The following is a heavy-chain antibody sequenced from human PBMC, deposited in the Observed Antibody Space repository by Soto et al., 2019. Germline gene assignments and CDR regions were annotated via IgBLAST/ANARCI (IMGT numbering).Heavy chain of an antibody. CDR1: GFTFSSYG. J-gene: IGHJ4*02. D-gene: IGHD5-12*01. CDR2: ISFDGNNE. CDR3: AKGTVLWLQLSDFDY. V-gene: IGHV3-30*18. Sequence: GGSLRLSCAASGFTFSSYGMHWVRQAPGKGLEWVAVISFDGNNEYYADSVKGRFTISRDNSKNTLYLQMNSLRAEDTAVYYCAKGTVLWLQLSDFDYWGQGTLVTVSS.